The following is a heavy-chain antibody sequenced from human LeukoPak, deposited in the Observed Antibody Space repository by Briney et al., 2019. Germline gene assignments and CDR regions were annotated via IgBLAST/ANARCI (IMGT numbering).Heavy chain of an antibody. Sequence: GGSLRLSCAASGFTFSSYSMNWVRQAPGKGLEWVSYISSSSSTIYYADSVKGRFTISRDNAKNSLCLQMNSLRAEDTAVYYCARDYSGIAAAGTIDYWGQGTLVTVSS. D-gene: IGHD6-13*01. J-gene: IGHJ4*02. V-gene: IGHV3-48*01. CDR3: ARDYSGIAAAGTIDY. CDR2: ISSSSSTI. CDR1: GFTFSSYS.